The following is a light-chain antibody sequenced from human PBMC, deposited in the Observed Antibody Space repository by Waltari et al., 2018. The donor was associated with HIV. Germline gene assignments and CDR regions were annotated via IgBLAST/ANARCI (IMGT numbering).Light chain of an antibody. J-gene: IGKJ3*01. Sequence: DIQLTQSPSSLSASPGDSVTMTCRPSQTISRSLNWYQPRPGKAPELLLYRANTVKGGVPSRFSGSGSGTDFTLTISDLQAEDFVSYYCQQSFSVPLTFGPGTKVDV. CDR3: QQSFSVPLT. CDR1: QTISRS. V-gene: IGKV1-39*01. CDR2: RAN.